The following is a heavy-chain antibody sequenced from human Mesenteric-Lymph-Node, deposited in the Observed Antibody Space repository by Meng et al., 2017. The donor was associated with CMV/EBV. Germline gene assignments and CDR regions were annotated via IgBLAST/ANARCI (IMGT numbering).Heavy chain of an antibody. V-gene: IGHV4-59*01. CDR1: DDSIRSYF. CDR3: ARGVNYYYYGMDV. J-gene: IGHJ6*02. CDR2: IYYSGTT. D-gene: IGHD2-21*01. Sequence: GSLRLSCTVSDDSIRSYFWSWIRQPPGKGLEWIGYIYYSGTTNYNPSLKSRVTISVDKSKNRFSLNLSSVTAADTAVYYCARGVNYYYYGMDVWGQGTTVTVSS.